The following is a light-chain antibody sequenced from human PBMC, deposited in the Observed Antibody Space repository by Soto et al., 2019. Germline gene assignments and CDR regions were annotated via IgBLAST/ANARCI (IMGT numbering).Light chain of an antibody. Sequence: QSVLTQPPSASGTPGQRVTISCSGSSSNFGSNYVYWYQQLPGTAPKLLIYRNNQRPSGVPDRFSASKSGTSASLAISGLRSEDEADYYCAAWDDSLSGPVFGGGTKLTVL. V-gene: IGLV1-47*01. J-gene: IGLJ2*01. CDR3: AAWDDSLSGPV. CDR2: RNN. CDR1: SSNFGSNY.